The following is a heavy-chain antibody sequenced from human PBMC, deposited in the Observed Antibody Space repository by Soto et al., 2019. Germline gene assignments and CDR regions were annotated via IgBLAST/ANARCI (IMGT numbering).Heavy chain of an antibody. CDR3: ARDPVGDTDGYYYGMDV. J-gene: IGHJ6*02. CDR1: GGSISSGDYY. V-gene: IGHV4-30-4*01. CDR2: IYYSGST. Sequence: PXETLSLPCTVSGGSISSGDYYWSWIRQPPGKGLEWIGYIYYSGSTYYNPSLKSRVTISVDTSKNQFSLKLSSVNAADTAVYYCARDPVGDTDGYYYGMDVWGQGTTVTVSS. D-gene: IGHD1-26*01.